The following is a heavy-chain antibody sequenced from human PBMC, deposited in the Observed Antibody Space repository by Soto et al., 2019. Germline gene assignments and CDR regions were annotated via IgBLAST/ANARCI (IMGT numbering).Heavy chain of an antibody. CDR1: GFTFSSYA. CDR3: AKDLGRSGGYYFDY. Sequence: EVQLLESGGGLVQPGGSLRLSCAASGFTFSSYAMSWVRQAPGKGLEWVSAISGSGGSTYYADSVKGRFTISRDNSKKALYLQMNSMRAEDTAVYYWAKDLGRSGGYYFDYWGQGTLVTVSS. D-gene: IGHD2-8*02. V-gene: IGHV3-23*01. J-gene: IGHJ4*02. CDR2: ISGSGGST.